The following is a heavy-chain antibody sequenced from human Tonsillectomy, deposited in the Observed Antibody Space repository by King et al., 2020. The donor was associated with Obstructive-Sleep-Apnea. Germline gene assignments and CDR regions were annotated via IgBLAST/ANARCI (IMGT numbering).Heavy chain of an antibody. V-gene: IGHV4-34*01. J-gene: IGHJ4*02. CDR1: GGSFSGYY. Sequence: VQLQQWGAGLLKPSETLSLTCAVYGGSFSGYYWSWIRQPPGKGLEWIGEINHSGSTNYNPSLKSRVTISVDTSKNQFSLKLSSVTAADTAVYYCARVREGDYYGSESSDYWGQGTLVTVSS. D-gene: IGHD3-10*01. CDR3: ARVREGDYYGSESSDY. CDR2: INHSGST.